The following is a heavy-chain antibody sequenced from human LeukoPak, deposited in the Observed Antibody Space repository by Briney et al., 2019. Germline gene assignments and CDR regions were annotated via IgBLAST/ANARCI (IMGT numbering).Heavy chain of an antibody. J-gene: IGHJ4*02. Sequence: PSETLSLTCTVSGGSISNYYWTWIRQPLGKGLEWIGSIYYDGSTNYNPSLKSRVTISLDTPKNQFSLKLSSVTAADTAVYYCARDGGYGSGSALWGQGTLITVSS. D-gene: IGHD3-10*01. V-gene: IGHV4-59*01. CDR2: IYYDGST. CDR1: GGSISNYY. CDR3: ARDGGYGSGSAL.